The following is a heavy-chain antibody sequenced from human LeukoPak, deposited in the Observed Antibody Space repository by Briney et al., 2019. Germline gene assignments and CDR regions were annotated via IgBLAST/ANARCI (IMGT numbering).Heavy chain of an antibody. Sequence: VASVTVSCKASGYTFSGHYLHWVRQAPGQGLEWMGRINPNSGGTKYAQKFQNRVTMTSGTSVSTAYMELNGLRSDDTAIYYCTRSWIQLWTPDFDHWGQGTLVTVSS. V-gene: IGHV1-2*06. D-gene: IGHD5-18*01. CDR1: GYTFSGHY. J-gene: IGHJ4*02. CDR3: TRSWIQLWTPDFDH. CDR2: INPNSGGT.